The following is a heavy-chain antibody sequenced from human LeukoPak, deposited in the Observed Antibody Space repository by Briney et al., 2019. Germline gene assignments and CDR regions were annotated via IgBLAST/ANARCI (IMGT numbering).Heavy chain of an antibody. J-gene: IGHJ4*02. CDR3: ARTYYYDSSGYFPLPPGY. V-gene: IGHV3-30*03. Sequence: GGSLRLSCAASGFSFSSYGMPWVRQAPGKGLEWVAVISYDRSNKYYADSVKGRFTISRDNSKNTLYLQMNSLRAEDTAVYYCARTYYYDSSGYFPLPPGYWGQGTLVTVSS. D-gene: IGHD3-22*01. CDR2: ISYDRSNK. CDR1: GFSFSSYG.